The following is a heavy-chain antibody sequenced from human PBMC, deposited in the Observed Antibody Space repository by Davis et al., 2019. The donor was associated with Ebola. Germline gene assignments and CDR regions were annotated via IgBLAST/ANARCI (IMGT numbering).Heavy chain of an antibody. D-gene: IGHD5-18*01. CDR2: IYYSGST. V-gene: IGHV4-30-4*08. Sequence: PSETLSLTCTVSGGSISSGGYYWSWIRQHPGKGLEWIGYIYYSGSTYYNPSLKSRVTISVDTSKNQFSLKLSSVTAADTAVYYCARVQLWLYFDYWGQGTLVTVSS. CDR3: ARVQLWLYFDY. CDR1: GGSISSGGYY. J-gene: IGHJ4*02.